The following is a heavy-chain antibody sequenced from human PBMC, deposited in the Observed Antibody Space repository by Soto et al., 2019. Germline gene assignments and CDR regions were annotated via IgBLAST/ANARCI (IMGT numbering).Heavy chain of an antibody. Sequence: QVHLVESGGGVAQPGRSPRLSCAASGFTFSSYVMHWVRLTPGKGLEWVAVISYDGNTRYYADSVKGRFAISRDNSNSTLYLQMTSLRVEDTAVYYCARAREAGSYHEGIDYWGQGTLVTVSS. V-gene: IGHV3-30*09. CDR1: GFTFSSYV. J-gene: IGHJ4*02. D-gene: IGHD3-9*01. CDR2: ISYDGNTR. CDR3: ARAREAGSYHEGIDY.